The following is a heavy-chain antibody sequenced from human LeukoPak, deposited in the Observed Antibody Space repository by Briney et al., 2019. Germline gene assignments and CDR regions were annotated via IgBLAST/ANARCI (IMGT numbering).Heavy chain of an antibody. CDR2: IHYSGST. J-gene: IGHJ3*02. Sequence: SETLSLTCTVSGVSISSYYWSWIRQPPGRGLEWIGFIHYSGSTNYNPSLKSRVTISVDTSKNQFSLKLSSVTAADTAVYYCAREGGDGYPSGAFDIWGQGTIVTVSS. V-gene: IGHV4-59*01. CDR1: GVSISSYY. CDR3: AREGGDGYPSGAFDI. D-gene: IGHD5-24*01.